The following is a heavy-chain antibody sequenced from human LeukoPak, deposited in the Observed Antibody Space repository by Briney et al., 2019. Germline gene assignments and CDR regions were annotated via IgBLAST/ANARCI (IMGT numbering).Heavy chain of an antibody. Sequence: SETLSLTCTVPGGSISRYYWSWIRQPPGKGLEWIGYIYYSGVTNYNPSLKSRVTISVDMSKNQFSLKLTSVSAADTGVYYCARDSPPNVWGKGITVAVSS. CDR1: GGSISRYY. CDR2: IYYSGVT. J-gene: IGHJ6*04. V-gene: IGHV4-59*01. CDR3: ARDSPPNV.